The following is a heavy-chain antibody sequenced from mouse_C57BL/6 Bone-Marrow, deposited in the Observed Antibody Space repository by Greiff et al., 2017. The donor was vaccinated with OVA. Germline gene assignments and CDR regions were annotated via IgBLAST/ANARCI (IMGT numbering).Heavy chain of an antibody. CDR2: IYPGDGDT. Sequence: QVQLQQSGPELVKPGASVKISCKASGYAFSSSWMNWVKQRPGKGLEWIGRIYPGDGDTNYNGKFKGKATLTADKSSSTAYMQLISLTSEDSAVYFCSRSWDCDYWGQGTTLTVSS. D-gene: IGHD4-1*01. CDR3: SRSWDCDY. V-gene: IGHV1-82*01. CDR1: GYAFSSSW. J-gene: IGHJ2*01.